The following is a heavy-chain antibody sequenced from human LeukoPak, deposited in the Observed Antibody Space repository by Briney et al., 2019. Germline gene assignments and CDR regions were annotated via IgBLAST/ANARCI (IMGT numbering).Heavy chain of an antibody. CDR1: GFTFSNAW. CDR3: TTDGFIAVADAFDI. V-gene: IGHV3-15*01. CDR2: IKSKTDGGTT. J-gene: IGHJ3*02. Sequence: GGSLRLSCAASGFTFSNAWMSWVRQAPGKGLEWVGCIKSKTDGGTTDYAAPVKGRFTISRDDSKNTLYLQMNSLKTEDTAVYYCTTDGFIAVADAFDIWGQGTMVTVSS. D-gene: IGHD6-19*01.